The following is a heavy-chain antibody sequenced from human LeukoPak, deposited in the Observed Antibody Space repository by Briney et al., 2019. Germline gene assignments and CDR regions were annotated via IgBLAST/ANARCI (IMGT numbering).Heavy chain of an antibody. D-gene: IGHD4-11*01. V-gene: IGHV3-23*01. CDR1: GFTFSSYG. CDR2: ISSNSGST. Sequence: PGGSLRLSCAASGFTFSSYGMSWVRQAPGKGLEWVSAISSNSGSTYYADSVKGRFTISRDNSKNTLYLPMSSLGAEDTAVHYCVKRTVGAGFDIWGQGTMVTVSS. CDR3: VKRTVGAGFDI. J-gene: IGHJ3*02.